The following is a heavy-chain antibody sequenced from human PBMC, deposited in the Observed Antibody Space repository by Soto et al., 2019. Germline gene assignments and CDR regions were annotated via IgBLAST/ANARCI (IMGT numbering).Heavy chain of an antibody. CDR3: ARDSTRLYGMDV. CDR2: IYYSGST. CDR1: GGSISSGGYY. V-gene: IGHV4-31*03. D-gene: IGHD2-2*01. J-gene: IGHJ6*02. Sequence: PSETLSLTCTVSGGSISSGGYYWSWIRQHPGKGLEWIGYIYYSGSTYYNPSLKSRVTISVDTSKNQFSLKLSSVTAADTAVYYCARDSTRLYGMDVWGQGTTVTVSS.